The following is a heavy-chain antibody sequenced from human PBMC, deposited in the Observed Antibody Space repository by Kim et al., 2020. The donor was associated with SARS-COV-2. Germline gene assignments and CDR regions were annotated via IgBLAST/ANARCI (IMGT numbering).Heavy chain of an antibody. D-gene: IGHD2-2*01. J-gene: IGHJ4*02. Sequence: GGSLTLSCAASGFTFGNYAMHWVRQAPGKGLEWVASIRSNGNSRNNAYSATGRFTISRANYEYIWHSQMNIIRAENTAMSYCAKGTLSFHYWGLGT. CDR2: IRSNGNSR. CDR3: AKGTLSFHY. CDR1: GFTFGNYA. V-gene: IGHV3-30*02.